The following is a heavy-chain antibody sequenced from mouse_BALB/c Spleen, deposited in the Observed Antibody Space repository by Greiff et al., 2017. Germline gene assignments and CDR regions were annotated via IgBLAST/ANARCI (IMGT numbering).Heavy chain of an antibody. J-gene: IGHJ4*01. Sequence: VQGVESGAELVRPGTSVKVSCKASGYAFTNYLIEWVKQRPGQGLEWIGVINPGSGGTNYNEKFKGKATLTADKSSSTAYMQLSSLTSDDSAVYFCARDDGYYDAMDDWGQGTSVTVSS. CDR2: INPGSGGT. CDR3: ARDDGYYDAMDD. CDR1: GYAFTNYL. V-gene: IGHV1-54*03. D-gene: IGHD2-3*01.